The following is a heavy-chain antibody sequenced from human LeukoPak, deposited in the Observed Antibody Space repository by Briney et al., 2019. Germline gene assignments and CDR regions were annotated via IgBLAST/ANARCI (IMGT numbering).Heavy chain of an antibody. V-gene: IGHV3-33*01. CDR1: GFTFSSYG. CDR2: IWYDGSNK. CDR3: ASTIAANYYGSGSLYYYYYGMDV. Sequence: PGRSLRLSCAASGFTFSSYGMHWVRQAPGKGLEWVAVIWYDGSNKCYADSVKGRFTISRDNSKNTLYLQMNSLRAEDTAVYYCASTIAANYYGSGSLYYYYYGMDVWGKGTTVTVSS. D-gene: IGHD3-10*01. J-gene: IGHJ6*04.